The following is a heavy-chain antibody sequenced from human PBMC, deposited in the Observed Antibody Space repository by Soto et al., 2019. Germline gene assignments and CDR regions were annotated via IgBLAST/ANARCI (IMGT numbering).Heavy chain of an antibody. J-gene: IGHJ4*02. CDR1: GFSLSDSAVG. CDR3: AHGSGWLSDQ. Sequence: QITLKESGPTLVKPTQTLTLTCTFSGFSLSDSAVGVNWIRQPPGKPLERLALIYWDDTKHYSSSLRNRLTITKDTSKNQVVLTMTNMDPVDTATYYCAHGSGWLSDQWGQGTLVTVSS. V-gene: IGHV2-5*02. D-gene: IGHD6-19*01. CDR2: IYWDDTK.